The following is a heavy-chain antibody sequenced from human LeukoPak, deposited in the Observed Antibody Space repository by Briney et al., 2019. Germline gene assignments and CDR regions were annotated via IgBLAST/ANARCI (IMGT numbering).Heavy chain of an antibody. CDR1: GFTFSSYA. D-gene: IGHD6-19*01. Sequence: QPGGSLRLSCAASGFTFSSYAMSWVCQAPGKGLEWVSAISGSGGSTYYADSVKGRFTISRDNSKNMLYLQMNSLRGEDTAVYYCASDAGYASGHPLDYWGQGTLVTVSS. CDR3: ASDAGYASGHPLDY. V-gene: IGHV3-23*01. J-gene: IGHJ4*02. CDR2: ISGSGGST.